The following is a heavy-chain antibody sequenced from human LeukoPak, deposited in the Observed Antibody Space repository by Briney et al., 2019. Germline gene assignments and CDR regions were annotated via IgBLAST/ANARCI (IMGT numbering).Heavy chain of an antibody. D-gene: IGHD1-26*01. J-gene: IGHJ4*02. CDR1: GYSFSNYY. CDR2: MYPGGSDI. CDR3: ASRTGSYYPFDS. Sequence: GESLKISCKGSGYSFSNYYIDRVRQMPGKGLEWMGVMYPGGSDIRYSPSFQGQVTISADKSIDTAYLQWSSLKASDSGMYYCASRTGSYYPFDSWGQGTLVTVSS. V-gene: IGHV5-51*01.